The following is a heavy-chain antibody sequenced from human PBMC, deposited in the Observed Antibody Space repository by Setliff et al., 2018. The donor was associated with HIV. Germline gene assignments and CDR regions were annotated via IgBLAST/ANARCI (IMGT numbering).Heavy chain of an antibody. J-gene: IGHJ3*02. V-gene: IGHV3-21*01. CDR3: ARDGYGSGWYVGAFDI. Sequence: GSLKLSCAASGFTFSTYSMNWVRQAPGKGLEWVSSISSSSSYIYYADSVKGRFTISRDNAKNSLYLQMDSLRAEDTAVYYCARDGYGSGWYVGAFDIWGQGTMVTVSS. D-gene: IGHD6-19*01. CDR1: GFTFSTYS. CDR2: ISSSSSYI.